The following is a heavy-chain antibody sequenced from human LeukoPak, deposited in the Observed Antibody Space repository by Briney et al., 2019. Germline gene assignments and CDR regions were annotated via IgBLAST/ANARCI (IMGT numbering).Heavy chain of an antibody. Sequence: TGGSLRLSCAASGFTFSNAWMSWVRQAPGKGLEWVCRIKSKTDGGTTDYAAPVKGRFTISRDDSKNTLYLQMNSLKTEDTAVYYCTTSTSRYSGYADYWGQGTLVTVSS. CDR3: TTSTSRYSGYADY. V-gene: IGHV3-15*01. J-gene: IGHJ4*02. CDR1: GFTFSNAW. CDR2: IKSKTDGGTT. D-gene: IGHD5-12*01.